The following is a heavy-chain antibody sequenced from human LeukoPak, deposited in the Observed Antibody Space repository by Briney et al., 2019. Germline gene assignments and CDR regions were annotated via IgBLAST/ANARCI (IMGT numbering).Heavy chain of an antibody. Sequence: SETLSLTCTVSGGSINSYYWSWIRQPPGKGLEWIGYIFYSGNTNYNPSLKSRVTISVDTSKNQFSLKLSSVTAADTAVYYCAYSSGWYYFDYWGQGTLVTVSS. J-gene: IGHJ4*02. CDR3: AYSSGWYYFDY. V-gene: IGHV4-59*12. CDR2: IFYSGNT. CDR1: GGSINSYY. D-gene: IGHD6-19*01.